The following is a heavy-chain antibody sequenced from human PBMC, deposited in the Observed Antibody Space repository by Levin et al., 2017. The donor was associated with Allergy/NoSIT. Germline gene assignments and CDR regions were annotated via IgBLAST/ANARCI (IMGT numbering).Heavy chain of an antibody. J-gene: IGHJ3*02. V-gene: IGHV2-5*02. D-gene: IGHD1-26*01. CDR2: IYWDDDK. CDR3: ARRSPLDWSYWCCAFDI. Sequence: SGPTLVKPTQTLTLTCTFSGFSLSTSGVGVGWIRQPPGKALEWLALIYWDDDKRYSPSLKSRLTITKDTSKNQVVLTMTNMDPVDTATYCCARRSPLDWSYWCCAFDIWGQGTVVTVSS. CDR1: GFSLSTSGVG.